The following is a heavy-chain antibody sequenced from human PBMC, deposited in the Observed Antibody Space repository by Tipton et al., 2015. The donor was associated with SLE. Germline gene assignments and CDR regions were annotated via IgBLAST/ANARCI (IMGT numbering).Heavy chain of an antibody. CDR2: IDHSGST. CDR1: GGSSSGYS. V-gene: IGHV4-34*01. D-gene: IGHD4-17*01. CDR3: AGGELRYGDYDFYY. Sequence: AGLVKPSETLSLTCGVYGGSSSGYSWSWIRQTPGKGLEWLGEIDHSGSTNYNPSLKSRVTISVDTSKNQFSLRLSSVTAADTAVYYCAGGELRYGDYDFYYWGQGSLVTVSS. J-gene: IGHJ4*02.